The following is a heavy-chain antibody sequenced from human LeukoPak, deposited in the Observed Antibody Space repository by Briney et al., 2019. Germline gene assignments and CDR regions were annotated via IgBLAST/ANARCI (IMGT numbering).Heavy chain of an antibody. D-gene: IGHD6-19*01. V-gene: IGHV3-7*04. CDR2: IKQDGSEI. CDR3: ARVAVAATGAFDI. J-gene: IGHJ3*02. CDR1: GFTFSSYW. Sequence: GSLTLSCAVSGFTFSSYWMSWVRQAQGKGLEWVASIKQDGSEIQYVDSVKGRFTISRDNAKNSLYLQMNSLRVEDTAVYYCARVAVAATGAFDIWGQGTMVTVSS.